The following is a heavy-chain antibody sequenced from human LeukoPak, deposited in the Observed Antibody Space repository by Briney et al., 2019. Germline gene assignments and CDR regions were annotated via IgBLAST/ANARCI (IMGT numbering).Heavy chain of an antibody. Sequence: GGSLRRSCAVSGITLSNYGMSWVRQAPGKGLEWVAGISDSGGRTNYADSVKGRFTISRDNSRNTLYLQMNSLRAEDTAVYFYAKRGVVIRVILVGFHKEAYYFDSWGQGALVTVSS. V-gene: IGHV3-23*01. J-gene: IGHJ4*02. CDR3: AKRGVVIRVILVGFHKEAYYFDS. CDR2: ISDSGGRT. D-gene: IGHD3-22*01. CDR1: GITLSNYG.